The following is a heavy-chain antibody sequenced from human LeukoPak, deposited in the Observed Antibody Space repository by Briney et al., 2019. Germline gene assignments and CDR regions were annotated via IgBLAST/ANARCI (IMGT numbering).Heavy chain of an antibody. CDR1: GFTFSSYG. D-gene: IGHD2-2*01. CDR3: AKGGVVPAAFDY. Sequence: GGSLRLSCAASGFTFSSYGMHWVRQAPGKGLEWVAVISYDGSNKCYADSVKGRFTNSRDNSKNTLYLQMNSLRAEDTAVYYCAKGGVVPAAFDYWGQGTLVTVSS. V-gene: IGHV3-30*18. J-gene: IGHJ4*02. CDR2: ISYDGSNK.